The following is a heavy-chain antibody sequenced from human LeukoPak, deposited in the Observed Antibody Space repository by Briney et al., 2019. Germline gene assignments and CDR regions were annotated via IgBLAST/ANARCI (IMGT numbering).Heavy chain of an antibody. V-gene: IGHV3-53*01. J-gene: IGHJ6*03. CDR1: GFTFSSYW. CDR3: ARALRYYYYMDV. CDR2: IYSGGST. Sequence: GGSLRLSCAASGFTFSSYWMSWVRQAPGKGLEWVSVIYSGGSTYYADSVKGRFTISRDNSKNTLYLQMNSLRAEDTAVYYCARALRYYYYMDVWGKGTTVTISS.